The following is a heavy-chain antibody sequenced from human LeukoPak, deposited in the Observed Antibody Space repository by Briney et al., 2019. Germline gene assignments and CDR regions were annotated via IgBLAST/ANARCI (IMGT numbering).Heavy chain of an antibody. D-gene: IGHD1-26*01. CDR1: GFTVSSYA. CDR2: LGIAGDT. CDR3: ARQKQSHGNFDY. V-gene: IGHV3-13*01. J-gene: IGHJ4*02. Sequence: GGSLRLSCAASGFTVSSYATHWVRQPIGKGLEWVSALGIAGDTFYPGSVKGRFTISRENAKNSLYLQMNSLRAKDTAMYYCARQKQSHGNFDYWGQGTLVTVSS.